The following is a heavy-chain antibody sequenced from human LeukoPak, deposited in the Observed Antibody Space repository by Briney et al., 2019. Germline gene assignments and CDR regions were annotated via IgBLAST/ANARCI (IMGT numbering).Heavy chain of an antibody. CDR3: ARSNGGLRYFDWFRDKYFDY. Sequence: ASVKVSGKASGYTFTGYYMHWVRQAPGQGLEWMGWINPNSGGTNYAQKFQGWVTMTRDTSISTAYMELSRLRSDDTAVYYCARSNGGLRYFDWFRDKYFDYWGQGTLVTVSS. D-gene: IGHD3-9*01. CDR2: INPNSGGT. J-gene: IGHJ4*02. CDR1: GYTFTGYY. V-gene: IGHV1-2*04.